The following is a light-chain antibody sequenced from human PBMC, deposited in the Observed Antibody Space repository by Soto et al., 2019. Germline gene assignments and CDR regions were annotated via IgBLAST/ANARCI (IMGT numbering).Light chain of an antibody. CDR3: QKYNSAPPFT. J-gene: IGKJ3*01. CDR2: AAS. Sequence: DIPMTQSPSSLSASVGDRVTITCRASQDISNYLAWYQQKPGEIPKLLIYAASTLQSGVPSRFSGSGSGADFTLTISSLQPEDVATYYCQKYNSAPPFTFGPGTKVDIK. V-gene: IGKV1-27*01. CDR1: QDISNY.